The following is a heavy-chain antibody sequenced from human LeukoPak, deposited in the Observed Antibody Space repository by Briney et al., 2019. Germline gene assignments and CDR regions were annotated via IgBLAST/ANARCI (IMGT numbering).Heavy chain of an antibody. Sequence: GGSLRLPCAASGFTFSSYAMHWVRQAPGKGLEWVAVISYDGSNKYYADSVKGRFTISRDNSKNTLYLQMNSLRAEDTAVYYCARDRLETLDYWGQGTLVTVSS. CDR2: ISYDGSNK. CDR3: ARDRLETLDY. CDR1: GFTFSSYA. V-gene: IGHV3-30*04. D-gene: IGHD1-1*01. J-gene: IGHJ4*02.